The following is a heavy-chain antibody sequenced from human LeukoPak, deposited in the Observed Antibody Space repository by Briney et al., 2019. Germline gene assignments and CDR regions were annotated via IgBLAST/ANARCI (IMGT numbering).Heavy chain of an antibody. V-gene: IGHV3-23*01. CDR1: GFTFSIYA. D-gene: IGHD6-13*01. CDR3: TKDIRSSWYYFQD. Sequence: GGSLRLSCAASGFTFSIYAMTWVRQAPGKGLEWVSPISGSGDRTYYADSVRGRFTISRDNSKNTLHVQMNSLRAEDTAVYYCTKDIRSSWYYFQDWGQGTLVTVSS. CDR2: ISGSGDRT. J-gene: IGHJ1*01.